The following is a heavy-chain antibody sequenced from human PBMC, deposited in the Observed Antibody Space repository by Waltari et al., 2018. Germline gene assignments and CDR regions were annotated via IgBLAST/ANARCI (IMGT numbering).Heavy chain of an antibody. D-gene: IGHD6-13*01. CDR1: GGSISSYY. CDR2: IYYSGST. J-gene: IGHJ3*02. V-gene: IGHV4-59*01. CDR3: ARRPVGYRDAFDI. Sequence: QVQLQESGPGLVKPSETLSLTCTVSGGSISSYYWSWIRQPPGKGLEWIGYIYYSGSTNYNPSLKSRVTISVDTSKNQFSLKLSSVTAADTAVYYCARRPVGYRDAFDIWGQGTMVTVSS.